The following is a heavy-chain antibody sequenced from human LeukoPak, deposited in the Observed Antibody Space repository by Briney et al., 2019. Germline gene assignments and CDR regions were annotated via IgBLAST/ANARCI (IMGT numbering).Heavy chain of an antibody. CDR2: ISGSGGTT. D-gene: IGHD1-26*01. V-gene: IGHV3-23*01. CDR3: AKDTSGSTSYSYHYGMDV. J-gene: IGHJ6*02. Sequence: GGSLRFSCVTSGFTFSSYAMSWVRQAPGKGLEWVSVISGSGGTTYYADSVKGRFTISRDNSKSTLYLQMNSLRAEDTAVYYCAKDTSGSTSYSYHYGMDVWGQGTTVTVSS. CDR1: GFTFSSYA.